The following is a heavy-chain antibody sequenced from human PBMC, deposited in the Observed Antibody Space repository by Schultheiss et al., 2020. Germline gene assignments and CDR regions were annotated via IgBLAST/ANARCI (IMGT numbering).Heavy chain of an antibody. CDR2: INHSGST. D-gene: IGHD1-1*01. J-gene: IGHJ5*02. CDR3: AREGGTGWFDP. CDR1: GGSFSGYY. Sequence: SETLSLTCAVYGGSFSGYYWSWILQPPGKGLEWIGEINHSGSTNYNPSLKRRVTISVDTSKNQFSLKLSSVTAADTAVHYCAREGGTGWFDPWGQGTLVTVSS. V-gene: IGHV4-34*01.